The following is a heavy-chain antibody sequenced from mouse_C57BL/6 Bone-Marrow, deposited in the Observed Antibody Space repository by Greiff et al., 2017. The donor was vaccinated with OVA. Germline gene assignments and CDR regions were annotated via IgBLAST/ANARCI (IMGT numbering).Heavy chain of an antibody. CDR2: ISDGGSYT. CDR1: GFTFSSYA. V-gene: IGHV5-4*01. J-gene: IGHJ3*01. Sequence: EVQRVESGGGLVKPGGSLKLSCAASGFTFSSYAMSWVRQTPEKRLEWVATISDGGSYTYYPDNAKNNLHLQMSHLKSEDTAMYYCARDREGYDGYPAWFAYWGQGTLVTVSA. D-gene: IGHD2-3*01. CDR3: ARDREGYDGYPAWFAY.